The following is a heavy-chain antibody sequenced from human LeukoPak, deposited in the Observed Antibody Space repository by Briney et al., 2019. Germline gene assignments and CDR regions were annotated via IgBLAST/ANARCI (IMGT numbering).Heavy chain of an antibody. CDR1: RFTFSSYA. J-gene: IGHJ4*02. CDR2: ISYDGNNK. Sequence: GGSLRLSCAASRFTFSSYAMHWVRQAPGKGLEWVAVISYDGNNKYYADSVKGRFTISRDNSKNTLYLQMNSLRDEDTAVYYCVKSEGVFGRQYHFDYWGQGTLVTVSP. CDR3: VKSEGVFGRQYHFDY. D-gene: IGHD3-16*01. V-gene: IGHV3-30-3*02.